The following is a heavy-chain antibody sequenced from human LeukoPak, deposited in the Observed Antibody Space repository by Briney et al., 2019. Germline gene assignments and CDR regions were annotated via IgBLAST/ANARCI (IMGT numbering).Heavy chain of an antibody. CDR1: GFTFSNYA. V-gene: IGHV3-23*01. CDR2: LSGTGDIT. CDR3: AKRGNAISFFDP. D-gene: IGHD2/OR15-2a*01. J-gene: IGHJ5*02. Sequence: PGGSLRLSCAASGFTFSNYAMYWVRQAPGKGLELVSGLSGTGDITYYTDSVKGRFTISRDNSKNTLYLEMNNLRAEDTALYYCAKRGNAISFFDPWGQGTLVTVSS.